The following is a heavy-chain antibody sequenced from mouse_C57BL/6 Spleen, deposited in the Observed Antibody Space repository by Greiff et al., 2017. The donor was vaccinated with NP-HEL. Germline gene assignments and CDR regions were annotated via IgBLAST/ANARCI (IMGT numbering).Heavy chain of an antibody. CDR3: ARHDPYYFDY. CDR1: GFTFSSYT. Sequence: EVNVVESGGGLVKPGGSLKLSCAASGFTFSSYTMSWVRQTPEKRLEWVATISGGGGNTYYPDSVKGRFTISRDNAKNTLYLQMSSLRSEDTALYYCARHDPYYFDYWGRGTTLTVSS. V-gene: IGHV5-9*01. CDR2: ISGGGGNT. J-gene: IGHJ2*01.